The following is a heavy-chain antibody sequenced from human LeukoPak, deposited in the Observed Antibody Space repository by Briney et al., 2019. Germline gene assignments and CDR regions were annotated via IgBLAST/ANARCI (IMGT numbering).Heavy chain of an antibody. CDR3: ARDFVGVTTGFIWFDP. CDR1: GYTFTGYY. V-gene: IGHV1-2*02. J-gene: IGHJ5*02. Sequence: GASVKVSCKASGYTFTGYYMHWVRQAPGQGLEWMGWINPNSGGTNYAQKFQGRVTMTRDTSISTAYMELSRLRSDDTAVYYCARDFVGVTTGFIWFDPWGQGTLVTVSS. CDR2: INPNSGGT. D-gene: IGHD4-11*01.